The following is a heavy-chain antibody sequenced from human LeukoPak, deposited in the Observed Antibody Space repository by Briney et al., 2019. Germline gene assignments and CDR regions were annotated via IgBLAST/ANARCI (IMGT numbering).Heavy chain of an antibody. J-gene: IGHJ4*02. CDR3: AKDGVVAPALALGY. CDR2: ISGSGYST. V-gene: IGHV3-23*01. Sequence: QAGGSLRLSCAASGFTFSSYAVSWVRQAPGKGLEWVSAISGSGYSTYYADSVKGRFTISRDNSKSTLYLQMNSLRAEDTAVYYCAKDGVVAPALALGYWGQGTLVTVSS. D-gene: IGHD2-15*01. CDR1: GFTFSSYA.